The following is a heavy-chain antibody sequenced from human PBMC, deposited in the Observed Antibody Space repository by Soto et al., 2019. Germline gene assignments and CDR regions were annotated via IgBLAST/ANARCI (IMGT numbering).Heavy chain of an antibody. V-gene: IGHV3-33*01. D-gene: IGHD3-22*01. Sequence: GGSLRLSCAASGFSFSTYGMHWVRQAPGKGLECVAVIWFDGSNKQYADSVKGRFTISRDNSKNTLYLQMNSPIVEDTAVYYCARDNSDSGGYYYFDYWGQGTPVTVYS. CDR1: GFSFSTYG. CDR2: IWFDGSNK. CDR3: ARDNSDSGGYYYFDY. J-gene: IGHJ4*02.